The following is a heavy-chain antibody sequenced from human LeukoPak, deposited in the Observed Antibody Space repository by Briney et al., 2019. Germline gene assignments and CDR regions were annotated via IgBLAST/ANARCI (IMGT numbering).Heavy chain of an antibody. J-gene: IGHJ4*02. D-gene: IGHD5-18*01. CDR3: ARDSDTSRVFDY. Sequence: SETLSLTCAVYGGSFSGYYWSWIRQPPGKGLEWIGEINQSGSTNYNPSLKSRVTISVDTSKNQFSLKLSSVTAADTAVFYCARDSDTSRVFDYWGQGTLVTVSS. CDR1: GGSFSGYY. CDR2: INQSGST. V-gene: IGHV4-34*01.